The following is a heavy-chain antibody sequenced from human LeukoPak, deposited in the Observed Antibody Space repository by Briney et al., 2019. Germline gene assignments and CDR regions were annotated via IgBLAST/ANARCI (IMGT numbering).Heavy chain of an antibody. D-gene: IGHD4-17*01. V-gene: IGHV4-59*01. J-gene: IGHJ3*02. CDR1: GDSISSYY. CDR2: IYYSGST. Sequence: SETLSLTCTVSGDSISSYYWSWIRQPPGKGLEWIGYIYYSGSTKYNPSLKSRVTISVDTSKDQFSLKLSSVTAADTAVYYCARDRQATTAYGAFDIWGRGTMVTVSS. CDR3: ARDRQATTAYGAFDI.